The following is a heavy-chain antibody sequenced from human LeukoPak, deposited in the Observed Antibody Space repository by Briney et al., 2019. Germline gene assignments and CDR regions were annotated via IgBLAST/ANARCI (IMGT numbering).Heavy chain of an antibody. Sequence: SETLSLTCTVSGGSISSGGYYWSWIRQHPGKGLEWIGYIYYSGSTYYNPSLKSRVTISVDTSKNQFSLKLSSVTAADTAVYYCARERHDYSSRGSFDIWGQGTMVTVSS. CDR3: ARERHDYSSRGSFDI. J-gene: IGHJ3*02. D-gene: IGHD4-11*01. CDR1: GGSISSGGYY. V-gene: IGHV4-31*03. CDR2: IYYSGST.